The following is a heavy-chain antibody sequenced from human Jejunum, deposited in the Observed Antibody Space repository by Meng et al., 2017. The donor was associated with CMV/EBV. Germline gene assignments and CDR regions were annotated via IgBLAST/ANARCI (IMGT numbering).Heavy chain of an antibody. CDR3: ARDLRFLGRCFGMDV. Sequence: YTFTAYYMHWVRQAPGQGLEWMGWINPDSGGTNYAQKFLGRVTMTSDTSISTAYMELSSLRSDDTAVYYCARDLRFLGRCFGMDVWGQGTTVTVSS. CDR1: YTFTAYY. J-gene: IGHJ6*02. V-gene: IGHV1-2*02. D-gene: IGHD3-3*01. CDR2: INPDSGGT.